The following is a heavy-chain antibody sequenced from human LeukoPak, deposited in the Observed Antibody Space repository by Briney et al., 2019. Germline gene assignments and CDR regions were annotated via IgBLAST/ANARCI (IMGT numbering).Heavy chain of an antibody. J-gene: IGHJ5*02. V-gene: IGHV6-1*01. Sequence: SRTLSLTCAISGDSVSSNSTAWNWIRQSPSRGLEWLGRTYYRSKWYNDYAVSVKSRITINPDTSKNQFSLQLNSVTPEDTAVYYCARTIVVVTAGRWFDPWGQGTLVTVSS. D-gene: IGHD2-21*02. CDR3: ARTIVVVTAGRWFDP. CDR1: GDSVSSNSTA. CDR2: TYYRSKWYN.